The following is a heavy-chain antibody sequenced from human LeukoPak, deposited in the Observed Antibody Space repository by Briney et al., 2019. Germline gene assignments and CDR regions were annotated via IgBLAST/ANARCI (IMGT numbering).Heavy chain of an antibody. J-gene: IGHJ4*02. Sequence: PGGSLRLSCAASGFTFRNYVIHWVRQAPGKGLEWVAVTSSDLNVKLYADSVKGRFTISRDNAKNTLYLQMNSLRAEDTAVYYCARVKRPGYFDYWGQGTLVTVSS. CDR3: ARVKRPGYFDY. CDR1: GFTFRNYV. V-gene: IGHV3-30-3*01. D-gene: IGHD6-6*01. CDR2: TSSDLNVK.